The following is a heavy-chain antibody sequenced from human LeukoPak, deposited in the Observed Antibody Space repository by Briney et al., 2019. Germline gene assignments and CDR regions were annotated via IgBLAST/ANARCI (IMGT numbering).Heavy chain of an antibody. J-gene: IGHJ3*02. CDR2: ISAYNGYA. V-gene: IGHV1-18*01. D-gene: IGHD3-3*01. Sequence: ASVKVSCKASGYSFTSYGISWVRQAPGQGLEWMGWISAYNGYANHAQKVQGRVTMTTDTSTTTAYMELRSLRSDDTAVYYCATGYYDFWSGKTKGGAFDIWGQGTMVTVSS. CDR3: ATGYYDFWSGKTKGGAFDI. CDR1: GYSFTSYG.